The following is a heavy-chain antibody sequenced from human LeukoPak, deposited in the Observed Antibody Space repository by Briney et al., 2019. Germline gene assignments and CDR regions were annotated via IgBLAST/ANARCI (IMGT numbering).Heavy chain of an antibody. Sequence: PSETLSLTCTVSGGSISSYYWSWVRQPAGKGLEWVGRIYTSGSTNYNPSLKSRVTMSVDTSKNQFSLKLSSVTAADTAVYYCARDGGYSYGLIPDYWGQGTLVTVSS. J-gene: IGHJ4*02. V-gene: IGHV4-4*07. D-gene: IGHD5-18*01. CDR3: ARDGGYSYGLIPDY. CDR2: IYTSGST. CDR1: GGSISSYY.